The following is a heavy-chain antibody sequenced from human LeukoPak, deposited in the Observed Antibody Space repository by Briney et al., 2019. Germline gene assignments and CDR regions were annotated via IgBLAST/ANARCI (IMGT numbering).Heavy chain of an antibody. V-gene: IGHV4-59*01. J-gene: IGHJ4*02. CDR3: ARDAGDSDYDYFDY. CDR2: IYYSGST. Sequence: PSETLSLTCTVSGGSISSYYWSWIRQPPGKGLEWIGYIYYSGSTNYNPSLKSRVTISVDTSKNQFSLKLSSVTAADTAVYYCARDAGDSDYDYFDYWGQGTLVTVSS. D-gene: IGHD5-12*01. CDR1: GGSISSYY.